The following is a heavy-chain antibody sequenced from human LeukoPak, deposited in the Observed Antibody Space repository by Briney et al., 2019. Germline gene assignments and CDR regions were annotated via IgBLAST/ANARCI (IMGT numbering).Heavy chain of an antibody. CDR1: GYSFTSYW. D-gene: IGHD4-17*01. V-gene: IGHV5-51*01. J-gene: IGHJ5*02. Sequence: GESLKISCKGSGYSFTSYWLGWVRQMPGKGLEWMGIIYPGDSDTRYSPSFQGQVTISAVKSISTAYLQWSSLKASDTAMYYCASSTVTTFFSKVVRFDPWGQGTLVTVSS. CDR2: IYPGDSDT. CDR3: ASSTVTTFFSKVVRFDP.